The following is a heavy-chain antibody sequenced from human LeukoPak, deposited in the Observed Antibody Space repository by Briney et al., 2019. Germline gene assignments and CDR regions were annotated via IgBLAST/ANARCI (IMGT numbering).Heavy chain of an antibody. V-gene: IGHV1-46*01. D-gene: IGHD2-15*01. CDR3: ARVPASWAATPTVDY. CDR2: INPSGGST. CDR1: GYTFTSYG. J-gene: IGHJ4*02. Sequence: GASVKVSCKASGYTFTSYGISWVRQAPGQGLEWMGIINPSGGSTSYAQKFQGRVTMTRDMSTSTVYMELSSLRSEDTAVYYCARVPASWAATPTVDYWGQGTLVTVSS.